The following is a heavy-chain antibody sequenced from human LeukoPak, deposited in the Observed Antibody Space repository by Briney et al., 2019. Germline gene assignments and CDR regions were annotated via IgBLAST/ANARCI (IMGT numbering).Heavy chain of an antibody. D-gene: IGHD3-22*01. Sequence: GGSLRLSCAASGLTFSSAALPWARQAPGKGLEGVSTITGSDDRTYYADSVKGRFTITRDYSRNTLHLQMDSLRTEDTAIYYCAKGPLLGSGYHPDYWGQGTLVTVCS. CDR2: ITGSDDRT. V-gene: IGHV3-23*01. CDR3: AKGPLLGSGYHPDY. CDR1: GLTFSSAA. J-gene: IGHJ4*02.